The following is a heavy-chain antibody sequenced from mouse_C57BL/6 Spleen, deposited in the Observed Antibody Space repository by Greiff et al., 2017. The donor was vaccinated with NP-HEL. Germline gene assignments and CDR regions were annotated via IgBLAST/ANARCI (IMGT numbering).Heavy chain of an antibody. J-gene: IGHJ4*01. V-gene: IGHV1-4*01. CDR2: INPSSGST. Sequence: QVQLQQSGAELARPGASVKMSCKASGYTFTSYTMHWVKQRPGQGLEWIGYINPSSGSTKYNQKFKDKATLTADKSSSTAYMQLSSLTSEDSAVYYCARRGVEAMDYWGQGTSVTVSS. D-gene: IGHD1-1*02. CDR3: ARRGVEAMDY. CDR1: GYTFTSYT.